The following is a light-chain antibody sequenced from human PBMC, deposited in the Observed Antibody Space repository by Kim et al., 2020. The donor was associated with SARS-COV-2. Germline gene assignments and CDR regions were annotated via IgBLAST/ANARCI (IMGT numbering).Light chain of an antibody. CDR3: QQYDDLPT. V-gene: IGKV1-33*01. Sequence: DIQMTQSPSSLSASVGDRVIITCQASQDISNYLNWFQQKPRKAPKLLIYDASNLEVGVPSRFSGRGSGTDFTFTISSLQPEDVAVYYCQQYDDLPTFGQGTRLEIK. CDR2: DAS. J-gene: IGKJ5*01. CDR1: QDISNY.